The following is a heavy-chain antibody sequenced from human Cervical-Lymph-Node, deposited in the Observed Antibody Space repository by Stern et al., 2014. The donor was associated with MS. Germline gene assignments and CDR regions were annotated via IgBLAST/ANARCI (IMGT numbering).Heavy chain of an antibody. CDR2: TFPVVGTP. CDR1: GGTFSKFP. J-gene: IGHJ5*02. V-gene: IGHV1-69*01. D-gene: IGHD6-13*01. Sequence: QMQLVQSGAEVTKPGSSVKVSSKASGGTFSKFPSSWVRQAPGQGLEWMGGTFPVVGTPTYAQEFRGRITITADVSTSTVYMELSSLRSDDTAVYYCALSSETSDRWYSLGYDLWGQGTLVTVSS. CDR3: ALSSETSDRWYSLGYDL.